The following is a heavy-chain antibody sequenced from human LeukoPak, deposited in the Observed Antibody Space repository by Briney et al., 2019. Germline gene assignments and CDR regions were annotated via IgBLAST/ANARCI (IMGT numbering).Heavy chain of an antibody. Sequence: SETLSLTCTVSGGSISSYYWSWIRQPPGKGLEWIGYIYYSGSTNYNPSLKSRVTISVDTSKNQFSLKLSSVTAADAAVYYCARVPYCSSTSCSRLYYYYGMNVWGQGTTVTVSS. CDR3: ARVPYCSSTSCSRLYYYYGMNV. J-gene: IGHJ6*02. D-gene: IGHD2-2*01. CDR2: IYYSGST. V-gene: IGHV4-59*01. CDR1: GGSISSYY.